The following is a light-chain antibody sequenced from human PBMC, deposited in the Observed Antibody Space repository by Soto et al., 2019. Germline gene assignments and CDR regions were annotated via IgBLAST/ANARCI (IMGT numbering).Light chain of an antibody. V-gene: IGKV1-5*01. CDR2: DAS. J-gene: IGKJ1*01. CDR1: QSISTW. Sequence: DIQMTQSPSTLSASVGDRVTITCRASQSISTWLAWYQQKPGRAPKLLIYDASSLESGVPSRFSGSGSGTEFTVTISSLQPDDFATYYCQQYNTYSTFGPGTKVEI. CDR3: QQYNTYST.